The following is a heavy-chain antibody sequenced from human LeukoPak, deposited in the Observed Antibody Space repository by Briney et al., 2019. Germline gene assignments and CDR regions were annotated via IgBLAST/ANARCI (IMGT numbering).Heavy chain of an antibody. CDR2: IIPIFGTA. D-gene: IGHD3-10*01. CDR1: GGTFSSYA. J-gene: IGHJ4*02. Sequence: SVKVSCKASGGTFSSYAISWVRQAPGQELEWMGRIIPIFGTANYAQKFQGRVTITADKSTSTAYMELCSLRSEDTAVYYCARGSVVRGVIITSGFDYWGQGTLVTVSS. V-gene: IGHV1-69*06. CDR3: ARGSVVRGVIITSGFDY.